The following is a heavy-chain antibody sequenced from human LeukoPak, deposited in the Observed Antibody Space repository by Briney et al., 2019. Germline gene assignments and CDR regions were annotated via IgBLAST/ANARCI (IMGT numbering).Heavy chain of an antibody. V-gene: IGHV3-15*07. CDR1: GFTFSNAW. D-gene: IGHD4-17*01. J-gene: IGHJ6*02. Sequence: GGSLRLSCAASGFTFSNAWMNWVRQAPGRGLEWVGRIKSKTDGGTTDYATPVKGRFTISRDDSKNTLYLQMNSLKTEDTAVYYCARDLGDYGESFYYYYGMDVWGQGTTVTVSS. CDR2: IKSKTDGGTT. CDR3: ARDLGDYGESFYYYYGMDV.